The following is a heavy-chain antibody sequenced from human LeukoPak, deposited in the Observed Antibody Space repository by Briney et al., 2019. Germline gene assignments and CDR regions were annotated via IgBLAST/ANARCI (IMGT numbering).Heavy chain of an antibody. J-gene: IGHJ1*01. D-gene: IGHD6-13*01. CDR3: ASLYSSIIYFQH. V-gene: IGHV1-2*02. Sequence: ASVKVSCKASGYTFTGYYMHRVRQAPGQGLEWTGWINPNSGGTNYAQKFQGRVTMTRDTSISTAYMELSRLRSDDTAVYYCASLYSSIIYFQHWGQGTLVTVSS. CDR1: GYTFTGYY. CDR2: INPNSGGT.